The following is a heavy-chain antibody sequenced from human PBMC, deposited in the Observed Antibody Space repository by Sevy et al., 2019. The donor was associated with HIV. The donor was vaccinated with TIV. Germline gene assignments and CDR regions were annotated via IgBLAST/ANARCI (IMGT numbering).Heavy chain of an antibody. V-gene: IGHV3-30*18. CDR3: AKGEGVVITT. D-gene: IGHD3-22*01. CDR2: ISYDGSNK. J-gene: IGHJ4*02. Sequence: GGSLRLSCAASGFTFSSYGMHWVRQAPGKGLGWVAVISYDGSNKYYADSVKGRFTISRDNSKNTLYLQMNSLRAEDTAVYYCAKGEGVVITTWGQGTLVTVSS. CDR1: GFTFSSYG.